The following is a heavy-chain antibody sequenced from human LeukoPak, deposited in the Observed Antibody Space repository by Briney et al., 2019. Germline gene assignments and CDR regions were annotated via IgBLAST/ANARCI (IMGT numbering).Heavy chain of an antibody. Sequence: GGSLRLSCAASGFTFSSYAMSWVRQAPGKGLEWVSRISDSGGRTYYADSVKGRFSISRDNSKNTLYVQMTSLRVEDTAVYYCAKGWEFDLWGRGTLVTVSS. D-gene: IGHD1-26*01. CDR3: AKGWEFDL. CDR1: GFTFSSYA. V-gene: IGHV3-23*01. CDR2: ISDSGGRT. J-gene: IGHJ2*01.